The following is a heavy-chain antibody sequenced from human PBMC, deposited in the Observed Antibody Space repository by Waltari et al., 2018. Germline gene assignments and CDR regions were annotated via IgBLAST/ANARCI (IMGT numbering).Heavy chain of an antibody. J-gene: IGHJ4*02. CDR3: AKEENGYPDY. CDR1: GFRFSYYF. D-gene: IGHD3-22*01. V-gene: IGHV3-11*05. CDR2: ISSSSGYT. Sequence: QVQLVESGGGLVKPGGSLRLSCAASGFRFSYYFMSWIRQAPGKGLEWVSYISSSSGYTKYADSVKGRFTISRDNAKNSLYLQMNSLRADDTAIYYCAKEENGYPDYWGQGTLVTVSS.